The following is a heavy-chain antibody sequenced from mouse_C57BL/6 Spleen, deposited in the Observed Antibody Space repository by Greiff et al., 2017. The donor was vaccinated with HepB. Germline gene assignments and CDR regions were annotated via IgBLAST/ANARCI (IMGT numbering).Heavy chain of an antibody. J-gene: IGHJ2*01. CDR1: GFNIKDDY. D-gene: IGHD2-5*01. Sequence: EVQLQQSGAELVRPGASVKLSCTASGFNIKDDYMHWVKQRPEQGLEWIGWIDPENGDTEYASKFQGKATITADTSSNTAYLQLSSLTSEDTAVYYGTRSKGDFDYWGQGTTLTVSS. CDR2: IDPENGDT. V-gene: IGHV14-4*01. CDR3: TRSKGDFDY.